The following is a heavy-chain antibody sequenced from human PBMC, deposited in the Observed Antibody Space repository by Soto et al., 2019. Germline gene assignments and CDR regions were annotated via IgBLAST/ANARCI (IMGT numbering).Heavy chain of an antibody. CDR1: GFTFSSYA. D-gene: IGHD3-10*01. CDR3: AKWGDYYGSGSYYKEAAYYYYGMDV. CDR2: ISGSGGST. Sequence: PGGSLRLSCAASGFTFSSYAMSWVRQAPGKGLEWVSAISGSGGSTYYADSVKGRFTISRDNSKNTLYLQMNSLRAEDTAVYYCAKWGDYYGSGSYYKEAAYYYYGMDVWGQGTTVTVSS. J-gene: IGHJ6*02. V-gene: IGHV3-23*01.